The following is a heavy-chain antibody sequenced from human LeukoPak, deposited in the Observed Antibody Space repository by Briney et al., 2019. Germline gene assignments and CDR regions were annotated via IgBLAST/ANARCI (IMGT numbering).Heavy chain of an antibody. CDR3: AKDRGSSWYVDY. V-gene: IGHV3-23*01. Sequence: GGSLRLSCAASGFTFDSYGMSWVRQAPGKGLEWVSAIIGSGGSTYYADYVKGRFTIFRDNSKNTLYLRMNSLRAEDTAVYYCAKDRGSSWYVDYWGQGTLVTVSS. J-gene: IGHJ4*02. CDR2: IIGSGGST. D-gene: IGHD6-13*01. CDR1: GFTFDSYG.